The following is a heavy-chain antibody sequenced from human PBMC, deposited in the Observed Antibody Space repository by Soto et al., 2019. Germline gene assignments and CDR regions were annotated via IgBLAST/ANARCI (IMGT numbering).Heavy chain of an antibody. V-gene: IGHV4-59*01. D-gene: IGHD2-15*01. CDR1: GGSISSYY. Sequence: SETLSLTCTVSGGSISSYYWSWIRQPPGKGLERIGYIYYSGSTNYNPSLKSRVTISVDTSKNQFSLKLSSVTAADTAVYYCARDSIGYCSGGSCYEGTEDWFDPWGQGTLVTVSS. CDR3: ARDSIGYCSGGSCYEGTEDWFDP. CDR2: IYYSGST. J-gene: IGHJ5*02.